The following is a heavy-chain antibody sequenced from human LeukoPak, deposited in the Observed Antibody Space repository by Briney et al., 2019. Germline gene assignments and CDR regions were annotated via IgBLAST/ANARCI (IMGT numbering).Heavy chain of an antibody. D-gene: IGHD3-10*01. Sequence: ASVKVSCKASGYTFTSYGISWVRQPPGQGLEWMGWISGYNGNTNSAQKLQDRVTMTTDTSTSTAYMELRSLRSDDTAVYYCARDRGTARDYYGSGYWGQGTLVTVSS. CDR1: GYTFTSYG. CDR2: ISGYNGNT. V-gene: IGHV1-18*01. J-gene: IGHJ4*02. CDR3: ARDRGTARDYYGSGY.